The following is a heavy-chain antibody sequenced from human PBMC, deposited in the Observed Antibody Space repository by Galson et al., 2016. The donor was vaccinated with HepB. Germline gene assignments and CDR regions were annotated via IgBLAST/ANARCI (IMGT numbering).Heavy chain of an antibody. D-gene: IGHD3-9*01. V-gene: IGHV3-21*01. CDR3: ARDLRGMRRLFDWSTHFDS. CDR1: GFTFRYYG. J-gene: IGHJ4*02. Sequence: SLRVSCASSGFTFRYYGITWVRRAPGKGLEWVSSISGTSTYIYYADSLKGRFTISRDNAKNSLYLQMNTVRAEGTAVYYCARDLRGMRRLFDWSTHFDSWGQGTLVTVSS. CDR2: ISGTSTYI.